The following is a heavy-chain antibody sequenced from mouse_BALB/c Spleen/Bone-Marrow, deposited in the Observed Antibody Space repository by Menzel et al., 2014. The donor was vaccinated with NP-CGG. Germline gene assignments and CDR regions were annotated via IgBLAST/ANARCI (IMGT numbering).Heavy chain of an antibody. CDR2: IHYSGST. J-gene: IGHJ1*01. CDR3: ARRGRSSYWYFDV. CDR1: GYSITSGYS. D-gene: IGHD1-1*01. V-gene: IGHV3-1*02. Sequence: EVKLMESGPDLVKPSQSLSLTCTVTGYSITSGYSWHWIRQFPGNKLEWIGYIHYSGSTYYKPSLKSRISITRDTSKNQFFLQLNSVTSEDTATHYCARRGRSSYWYFDVWGAGTTVTVSS.